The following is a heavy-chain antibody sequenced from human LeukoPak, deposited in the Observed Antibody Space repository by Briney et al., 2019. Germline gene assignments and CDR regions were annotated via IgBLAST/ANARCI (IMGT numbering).Heavy chain of an antibody. CDR3: ARVAAGYSVNYFDY. Sequence: GGSLGLSCAASEFAFSTYNMNWVRQAPGKGLEWVSYISTGSSTTYYADSVKGRFTISRDNVENSLYLQMNSLRDEDTAVYYCARVAAGYSVNYFDYWGQGTLVTVSS. J-gene: IGHJ4*02. CDR2: ISTGSSTT. V-gene: IGHV3-48*02. D-gene: IGHD4-23*01. CDR1: EFAFSTYN.